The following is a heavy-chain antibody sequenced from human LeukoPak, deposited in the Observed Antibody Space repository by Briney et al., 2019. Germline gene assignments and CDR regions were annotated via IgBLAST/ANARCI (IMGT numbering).Heavy chain of an antibody. D-gene: IGHD3-10*01. J-gene: IGHJ4*02. CDR3: ARDPRGSEYSHFDS. V-gene: IGHV3-7*01. CDR1: GFTFNTYY. Sequence: GGSLRLSCAASGFTFNTYYMSWVRQAPGKGLEWVANIKQDGNEKHYVDSVKGRFTISRDNAKSSLCLQMNSLRDEDTAMYYCARDPRGSEYSHFDSWGQGTLVTVSS. CDR2: IKQDGNEK.